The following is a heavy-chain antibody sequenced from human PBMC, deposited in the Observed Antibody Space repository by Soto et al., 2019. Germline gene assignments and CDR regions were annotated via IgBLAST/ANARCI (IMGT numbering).Heavy chain of an antibody. CDR2: ISYDGNNK. CDR3: XXXXXXXXXXXXXXXXXX. J-gene: IGHJ4*02. Sequence: QVQLVESGGGVVQPGRSLRLSCAASGFTFSTYGMHWVRQAPGKGLEWVAVISYDGNNKYYADSVKGRFTISRDNSKXXVYXQMXXXXXXXXXXXXXXXXXXXXXXXXXXXXXXXXGQGTLVTVSS. CDR1: GFTFSTYG. V-gene: IGHV3-30*03.